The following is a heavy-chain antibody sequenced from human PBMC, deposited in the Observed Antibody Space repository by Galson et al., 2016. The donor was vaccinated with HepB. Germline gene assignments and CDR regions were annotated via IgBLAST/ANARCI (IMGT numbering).Heavy chain of an antibody. CDR3: ARAGVTSGWLTATVKWFDP. D-gene: IGHD6-19*01. V-gene: IGHV4-61*01. CDR1: FGSVASGNYH. J-gene: IGHJ5*02. Sequence: SETLSLTCSVSFGSVASGNYHWTWIRQPPGRGLEWIGDIYYSGTTRYNPSLKSRVTVPLDTSKNQFSLKVTSVTVADTAVYYCARAGVTSGWLTATVKWFDPWGQGTRVTVSS. CDR2: IYYSGTT.